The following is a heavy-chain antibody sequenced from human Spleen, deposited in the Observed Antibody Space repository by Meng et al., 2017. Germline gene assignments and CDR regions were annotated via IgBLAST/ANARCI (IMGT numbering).Heavy chain of an antibody. CDR2: ISSSSSYI. CDR3: AKDEAKGAYSSSWYVFDS. D-gene: IGHD6-13*01. J-gene: IGHJ4*03. CDR1: GFTFSSYS. Sequence: GESLKISCAASGFTFSSYSMNWVRQAPGKGLEWVSSISSSSSYIYYADSVKGRFTISRDNSKNTLYLQIKSLRVEDTAVYYCAKDEAKGAYSSSWYVFDSWGQGAKVTVSS. V-gene: IGHV3-21*04.